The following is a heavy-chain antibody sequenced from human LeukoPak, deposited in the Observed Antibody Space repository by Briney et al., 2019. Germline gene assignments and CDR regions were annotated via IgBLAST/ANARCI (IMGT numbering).Heavy chain of an antibody. D-gene: IGHD4-17*01. CDR1: GLTFSSYA. CDR3: SRDPNGDYVGAFDFQR. V-gene: IGHV3-23*01. CDR2: IRGSGGGT. Sequence: GRSLRLSCAVSGLTFSSYAMTWVRQAPGRGLEWVSSIRGSGGGTDYADSVRGRFTTSRDNSKNTLYLQMNSLRAEDTAIYYCSRDPNGDYVGAFDFQRWGQGTLVTVSS. J-gene: IGHJ1*01.